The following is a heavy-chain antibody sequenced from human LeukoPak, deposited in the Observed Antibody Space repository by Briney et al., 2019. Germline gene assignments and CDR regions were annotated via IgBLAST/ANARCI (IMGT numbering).Heavy chain of an antibody. CDR1: GGTFSIYA. J-gene: IGHJ4*02. Sequence: SVKVSCKASGGTFSIYAISWVRQAPGQGLEWMGRIIPILGIANYAQKFQGRVTITADKSTSTAYMELSSLRSEDTAVYYCARDQESGLTGSSWHFDYWGQGTLVTVSS. D-gene: IGHD6-13*01. CDR2: IIPILGIA. V-gene: IGHV1-69*04. CDR3: ARDQESGLTGSSWHFDY.